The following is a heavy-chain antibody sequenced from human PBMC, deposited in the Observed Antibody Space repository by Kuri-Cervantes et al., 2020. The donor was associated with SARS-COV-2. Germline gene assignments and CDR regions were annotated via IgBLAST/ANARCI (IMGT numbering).Heavy chain of an antibody. CDR1: RFTFSSYA. J-gene: IGHJ4*02. CDR3: AKEGYYDFWSGPGLFDY. D-gene: IGHD3-3*01. CDR2: ISGSGGST. Sequence: GGSLRLSCAASRFTFSSYAMSWVRQAPGKGLEWVSAISGSGGSTNYADSVKGRFTISRDNSKNTLYLQMNSLRAEDTAVYYCAKEGYYDFWSGPGLFDYWGQGTLVTVSS. V-gene: IGHV3-23*01.